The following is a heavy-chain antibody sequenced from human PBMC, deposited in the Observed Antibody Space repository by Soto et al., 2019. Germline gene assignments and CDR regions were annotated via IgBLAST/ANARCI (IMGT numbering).Heavy chain of an antibody. CDR3: ARRQYYDFWSGFTKDVFDI. CDR2: IYPGDSDT. Sequence: PGESLKISCKGSGYSFTSYWIGWVRQMPGKGLEWMGIIYPGDSDTRYSPSFQGQVTISADKSISTAYLQWSSLKASDTAMYYCARRQYYDFWSGFTKDVFDIWGQGTMVTVSS. J-gene: IGHJ3*02. V-gene: IGHV5-51*01. CDR1: GYSFTSYW. D-gene: IGHD3-3*01.